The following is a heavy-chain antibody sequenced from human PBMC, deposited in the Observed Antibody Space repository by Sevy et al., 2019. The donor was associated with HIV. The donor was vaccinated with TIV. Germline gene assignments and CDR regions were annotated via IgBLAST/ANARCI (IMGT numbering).Heavy chain of an antibody. CDR2: ISAYNGNT. CDR1: GYTFTSYG. V-gene: IGHV1-18*01. CDR3: ARGHDYVWGSYRASFDY. D-gene: IGHD3-16*02. Sequence: ASVKVSYKASGYTFTSYGISWVRQAPGQGLEWMGWISAYNGNTNYAQKLQGRVTMTTDTSTSTAYMELRSLRSDDKAVYYCARGHDYVWGSYRASFDYWGQGTLVTVSS. J-gene: IGHJ4*02.